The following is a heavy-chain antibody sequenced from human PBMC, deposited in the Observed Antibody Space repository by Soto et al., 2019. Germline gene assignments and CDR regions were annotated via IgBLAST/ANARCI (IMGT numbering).Heavy chain of an antibody. V-gene: IGHV1-18*01. J-gene: IGHJ6*03. CDR2: ISPYNGDT. CDR3: ARMVRGSTVGYYYYMDV. CDR1: GYTFTSHG. D-gene: IGHD3-10*01. Sequence: QVQLAQSGAEVKKPGASVKVSCKTSGYTFTSHGISWVRQAPGQGLEWMGWISPYNGDTNYAQKLQGRVSVTTDSSTRTAYMELRSLRSEDTAVYYCARMVRGSTVGYYYYMDVWGKGTTVTVSS.